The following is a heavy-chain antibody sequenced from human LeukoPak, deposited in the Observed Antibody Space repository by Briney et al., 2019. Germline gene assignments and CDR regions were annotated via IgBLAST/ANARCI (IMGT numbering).Heavy chain of an antibody. J-gene: IGHJ6*02. CDR1: GFTFRNYG. V-gene: IGHV3-33*01. Sequence: PGRSLTLSCAASGFTFRNYGMHWARQAPGKGLEWVAIIWYDGSQKHYGDSVKGRATISRDNSKNTLYLQMNSLRAEDTAVYYCVIAVAGYYYYGMDVWGQGTTVTVSS. D-gene: IGHD6-19*01. CDR2: IWYDGSQK. CDR3: VIAVAGYYYYGMDV.